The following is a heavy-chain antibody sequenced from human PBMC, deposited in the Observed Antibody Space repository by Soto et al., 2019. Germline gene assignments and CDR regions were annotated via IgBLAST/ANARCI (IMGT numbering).Heavy chain of an antibody. D-gene: IGHD6-13*01. J-gene: IGHJ6*03. CDR3: ARGSGLGSTGYYYYMDV. CDR2: IKQDGSEK. V-gene: IGHV3-7*01. Sequence: GGSLRLSCAASGFTFSSYWMSWVRQAPGKGLEWVANIKQDGSEKYYVDSVKGRFTISRDNAKNSLYLQMNSLRAEDTAVYYCARGSGLGSTGYYYYMDVWGKGTTVTVSS. CDR1: GFTFSSYW.